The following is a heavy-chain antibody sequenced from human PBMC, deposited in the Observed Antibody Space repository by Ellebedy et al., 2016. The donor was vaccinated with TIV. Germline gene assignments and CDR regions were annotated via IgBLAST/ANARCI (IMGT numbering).Heavy chain of an antibody. CDR3: AKDSWREVGATGGLDY. Sequence: PGGSLRLSCAASGFTFSSYGMHWVRQAPGKGLEWVAVVSYAGNNKYYADSVMGRFTVSRDNSKNTLYLQMNSLRADDRALYYCAKDSWREVGATGGLDYWGQGTLVTVSS. V-gene: IGHV3-30*18. CDR1: GFTFSSYG. J-gene: IGHJ4*02. D-gene: IGHD1-26*01. CDR2: VSYAGNNK.